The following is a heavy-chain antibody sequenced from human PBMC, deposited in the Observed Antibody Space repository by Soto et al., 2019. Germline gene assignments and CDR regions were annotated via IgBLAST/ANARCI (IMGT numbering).Heavy chain of an antibody. CDR1: GGPFSGYF. CDR2: IDHIRNT. D-gene: IGHD3-3*01. Sequence: QVRLQQWGAGLLKPSETLTLTCGVSGGPFSGYFWTWIRQPPGKGLEWIGEIDHIRNTKYNPSLKSRVTISIQTSKNQSPTKLPSATAADPAVYYCTAHYDVSSGYYRRWLDPWGQGTLVTVSS. V-gene: IGHV4-34*02. CDR3: TAHYDVSSGYYRRWLDP. J-gene: IGHJ5*02.